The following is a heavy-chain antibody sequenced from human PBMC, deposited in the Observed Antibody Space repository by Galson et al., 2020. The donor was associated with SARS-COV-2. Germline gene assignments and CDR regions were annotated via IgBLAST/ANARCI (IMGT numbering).Heavy chain of an antibody. CDR2: ISYDGSTK. V-gene: IGHV3-30*04. D-gene: IGHD3-16*01. J-gene: IGHJ6*02. Sequence: GGSLRLSCSASGFTFSSYAMHWVRQAPGKGLEWVAVISYDGSTKYYADPVKGRFTIPRDTSKNTLYLHMNSLRAEDPAVYYCEGSYGECNYYYFCGMDVWGHGTTVTGSS. CDR1: GFTFSSYA. CDR3: EGSYGECNYYYFCGMDV.